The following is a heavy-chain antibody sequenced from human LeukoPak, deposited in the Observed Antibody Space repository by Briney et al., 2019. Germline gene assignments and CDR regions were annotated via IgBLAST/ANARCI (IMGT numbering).Heavy chain of an antibody. CDR3: ANSRSNYYDSSGYTPKIDY. CDR1: GGSISSYY. Sequence: SETLSLTCTVSGGSISSYYWSWIRQPPGKGLEWIGYIYYSGSTNYNPSLKSRVTISVDTSKNQFSLNLSSVTPADTAVYYCANSRSNYYDSSGYTPKIDYWGQGTLVTV. CDR2: IYYSGST. D-gene: IGHD3-22*01. V-gene: IGHV4-59*01. J-gene: IGHJ4*02.